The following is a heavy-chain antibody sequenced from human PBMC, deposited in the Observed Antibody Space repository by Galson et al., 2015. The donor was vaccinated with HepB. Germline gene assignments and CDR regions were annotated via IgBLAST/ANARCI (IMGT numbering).Heavy chain of an antibody. CDR1: GGTFSSYA. CDR3: AREGSRWGGYCSSTSCYGTYYYMDV. V-gene: IGHV1-18*01. Sequence: SVKVSCKASGGTFSSYAISWVRQAPGQGLEWMGWISAYNGNTNYAQKLQGRVTMTTDTSTSTAYMELRSLRSDDTAVYYCAREGSRWGGYCSSTSCYGTYYYMDVWGKGTTVTVSS. J-gene: IGHJ6*03. CDR2: ISAYNGNT. D-gene: IGHD2-2*01.